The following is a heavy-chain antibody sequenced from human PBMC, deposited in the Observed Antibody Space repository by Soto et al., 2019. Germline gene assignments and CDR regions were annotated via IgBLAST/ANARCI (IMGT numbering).Heavy chain of an antibody. D-gene: IGHD6-19*01. J-gene: IGHJ4*02. CDR1: GFKFSIYS. Sequence: EVELVESGGALVQPGGSLRLSCVASGFKFSIYSMNWVRQAPGKGLEWSAYITSDPKTIKYGDCVKGRFTISRDNARNTVFLQMNSLSDEDKAVYYCARSVEGHFDYWGQGTVVTVSS. V-gene: IGHV3-48*02. CDR3: ARSVEGHFDY. CDR2: ITSDPKTI.